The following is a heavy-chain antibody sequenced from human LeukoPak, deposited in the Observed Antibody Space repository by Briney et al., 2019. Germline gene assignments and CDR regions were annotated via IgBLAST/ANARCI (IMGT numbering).Heavy chain of an antibody. CDR2: IYHSGST. D-gene: IGHD6-6*01. J-gene: IGHJ1*01. V-gene: IGHV4-31*03. CDR3: ARGGAARLHFQN. Sequence: SETLSLTCTVSGGSISSSSYYWGWIRQHPGKGLEWIGYIYHSGSTFHNPSLRSRVAISVDTSRTQFSPKLSSVTAADTAVYYCARGGAARLHFQNWGQGTLVTVSS. CDR1: GGSISSSSYY.